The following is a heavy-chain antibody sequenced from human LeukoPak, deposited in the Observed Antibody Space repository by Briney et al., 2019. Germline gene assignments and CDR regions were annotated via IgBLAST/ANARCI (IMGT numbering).Heavy chain of an antibody. CDR1: GFIFSDYY. CDR3: ARHRSGWLQSSFDY. Sequence: GGSLRLSCAASGFIFSDYYMSWIRQAPGKGLEWVSYITSSGSNTYYTDSVKGRFTTSRDNANNALYLQMNSLRAEDTAVYYCARHRSGWLQSSFDYWGQGTLVTVSS. CDR2: ITSSGSNT. V-gene: IGHV3-11*04. D-gene: IGHD5-24*01. J-gene: IGHJ4*02.